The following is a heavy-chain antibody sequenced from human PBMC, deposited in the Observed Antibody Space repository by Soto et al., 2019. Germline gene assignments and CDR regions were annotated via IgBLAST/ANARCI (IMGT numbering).Heavy chain of an antibody. J-gene: IGHJ4*02. CDR3: AREGYSNYAADY. CDR1: GGTFSSYA. V-gene: IGHV1-69*06. Sequence: QVQLVQSGAEVKKPGSSVKVSCKASGGTFSSYAISWVLQAPGQGLEWMGGIIPIFGTANYAKKFQGSVTITADKSTSKAYMELSSLRSEDTAVYYCAREGYSNYAADYWGQGTLVTVSS. CDR2: IIPIFGTA. D-gene: IGHD4-4*01.